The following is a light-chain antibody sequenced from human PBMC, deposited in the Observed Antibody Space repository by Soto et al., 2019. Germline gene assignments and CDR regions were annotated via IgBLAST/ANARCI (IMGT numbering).Light chain of an antibody. J-gene: IGKJ4*01. CDR3: QQYNNWPP. CDR1: QSVSSN. CDR2: GAS. V-gene: IGKV3-15*01. Sequence: EIVMTQSPATLSVSPGERATLSCRASQSVSSNLAWYQQKPGQAPRLLIYGASTRATGIPARFSGSGSGTEFTLTFSSLHSEDFAVYYCQQYNNWPPFGGGTKVDIK.